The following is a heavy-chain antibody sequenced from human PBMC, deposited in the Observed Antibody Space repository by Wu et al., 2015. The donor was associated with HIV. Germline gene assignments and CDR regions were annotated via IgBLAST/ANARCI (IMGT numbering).Heavy chain of an antibody. CDR1: GYTFTGYY. CDR3: ARDSVEYYYGSGSGFDY. Sequence: QVQLVQSGAEVKKPGASVKVSCKASGYTFTGYYMHWVRQAPGQGLEWMGWINPNSGGTNYAQKFQGRVTMTRDTSISTAYMELSRLRSDDTAVYYCARDSVEYYYGSGSGFDYWGQGTLVTVSS. CDR2: INPNSGGT. V-gene: IGHV1-2*02. J-gene: IGHJ4*02. D-gene: IGHD3-10*01.